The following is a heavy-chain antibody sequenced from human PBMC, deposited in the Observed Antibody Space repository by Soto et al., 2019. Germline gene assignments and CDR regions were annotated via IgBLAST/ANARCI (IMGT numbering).Heavy chain of an antibody. CDR3: ARARAGGYWYFDL. V-gene: IGHV4-31*03. CDR1: GGSISSGGYY. Sequence: QVQLQESGPGLVKPSQTLSLTCTVSGGSISSGGYYWSWIRQHPGKGLEWIGYIYYSGSAYYNPSLKSRITILVDTSKSQFSLKLSSVTAADTAVYYCARARAGGYWYFDLWGRGTLVTVSS. J-gene: IGHJ2*01. CDR2: IYYSGSA.